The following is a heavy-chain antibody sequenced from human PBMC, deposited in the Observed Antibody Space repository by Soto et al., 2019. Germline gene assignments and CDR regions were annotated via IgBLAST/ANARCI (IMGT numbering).Heavy chain of an antibody. D-gene: IGHD5-12*01. CDR3: AKEPRGYEIDS. CDR2: VSYDGDTE. Sequence: QAQLVDSVGGVVQPGRSLRLSCAAAGFIFSGYAMHWVRQSPGKGLAWVAVVSYDGDTEYYADSVKGRFTISRDNSQNTLYLQLNSLRPEDAAIYYCAKEPRGYEIDSWGQGTLVTVSS. J-gene: IGHJ4*02. CDR1: GFIFSGYA. V-gene: IGHV3-30-3*01.